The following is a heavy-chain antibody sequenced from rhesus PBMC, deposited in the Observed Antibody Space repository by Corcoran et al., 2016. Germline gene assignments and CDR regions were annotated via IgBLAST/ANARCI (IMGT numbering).Heavy chain of an antibody. CDR1: GFSLSTTGTG. V-gene: IGHV2-95*01. J-gene: IGHJ4*01. D-gene: IGHD6-43*01. CDR2: IYWNASK. Sequence: QVTLKESGPALVKPTQTLTLTCTFSGFSLSTTGTGVGWIRQPPGKALEWLASIYWNASKSSSPSLKGRLTISKDTSKNQVVLTMTNMDPGDTATYYWARVRGGSSSYFPWGQGVLVTVSS. CDR3: ARVRGGSSSYFP.